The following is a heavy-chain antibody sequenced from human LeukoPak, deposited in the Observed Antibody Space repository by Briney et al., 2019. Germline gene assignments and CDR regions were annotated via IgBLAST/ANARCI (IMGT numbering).Heavy chain of an antibody. J-gene: IGHJ5*02. CDR3: ARDPDCSSTSCYSFDP. CDR1: GYTLTELS. D-gene: IGHD2-2*01. V-gene: IGHV1-69*04. Sequence: GASVKVSCKVSGYTLTELSMHWVRQAPGKGLEWMGRIIPILGIANYAQKFQGRVTITADKSTSTAYMELSSLRSEDTAVYYCARDPDCSSTSCYSFDPWGQGTLVTVSS. CDR2: IIPILGIA.